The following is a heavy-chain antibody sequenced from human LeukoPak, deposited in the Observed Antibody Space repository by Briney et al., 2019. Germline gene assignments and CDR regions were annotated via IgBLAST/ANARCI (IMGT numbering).Heavy chain of an antibody. J-gene: IGHJ5*02. V-gene: IGHV1-2*02. Sequence: ASVKVSCKASGYTFTGYYMHWVRQAPGQGLEWIGWINLNSGGTNYAQKFQGRVTMTRDTSISTAYMELSRLRSDDTAVYYCARERRGIAAAGNWFDPWGQGTLVTVSS. CDR3: ARERRGIAAAGNWFDP. CDR1: GYTFTGYY. D-gene: IGHD6-13*01. CDR2: INLNSGGT.